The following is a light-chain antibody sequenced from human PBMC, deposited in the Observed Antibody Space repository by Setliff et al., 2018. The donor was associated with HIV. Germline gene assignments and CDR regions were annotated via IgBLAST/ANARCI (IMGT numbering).Light chain of an antibody. Sequence: ALTQPASVSGSPGQSITISCTGTSSDVGSYNLVSWYQQHPGKAPKLMIYEVSKRPSGFSNRISGSKSGNTASLTISGLQAEDEADYYCCSYAGSSTPYVFGTGTKVTVL. J-gene: IGLJ1*01. CDR3: CSYAGSSTPYV. CDR1: SSDVGSYNL. CDR2: EVS. V-gene: IGLV2-23*02.